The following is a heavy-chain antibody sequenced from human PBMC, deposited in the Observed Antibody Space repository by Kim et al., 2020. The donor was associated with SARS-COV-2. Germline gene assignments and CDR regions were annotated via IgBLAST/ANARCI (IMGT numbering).Heavy chain of an antibody. Sequence: GGSLRLSCAASGFTVSSNYMSWVRQAPGKGLEWVSVIYSGGSTYYADSVKGRFTISRDNSKNTLYLQMNSLRAEDTAVYYCARDSKPYCSGCSCYSYYYMDVWGKGTTVTVSS. V-gene: IGHV3-66*01. CDR1: GFTVSSNY. CDR2: IYSGGST. J-gene: IGHJ6*03. CDR3: ARDSKPYCSGCSCYSYYYMDV. D-gene: IGHD2-15*01.